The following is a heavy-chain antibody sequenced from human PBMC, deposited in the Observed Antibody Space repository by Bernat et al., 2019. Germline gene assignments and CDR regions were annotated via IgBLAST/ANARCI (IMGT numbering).Heavy chain of an antibody. V-gene: IGHV3-23*01. J-gene: IGHJ4*02. D-gene: IGHD2-2*01. CDR3: AKGGLGYCSSTSCLYFFDY. CDR2: ISGSADST. Sequence: EVQLLESGGDLVQPGGSLRLSCAASGLTFSSYAMNWVRQAPGKGLEWVSTISGSADSTYYADSVKGRFTISRDNSKNTLHLQMNSLRAEDTAVYYCAKGGLGYCSSTSCLYFFDYWGQGTLVTASS. CDR1: GLTFSSYA.